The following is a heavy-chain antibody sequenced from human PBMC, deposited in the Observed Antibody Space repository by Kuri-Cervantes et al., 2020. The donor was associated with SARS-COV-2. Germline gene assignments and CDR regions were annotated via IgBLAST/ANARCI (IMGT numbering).Heavy chain of an antibody. CDR3: ARGDGRWLATKQDY. CDR2: IWHDEGSNK. V-gene: IGHV3-33*01. J-gene: IGHJ4*02. D-gene: IGHD6-19*01. Sequence: GESLKISCAVSGFTLRNYGMHWVRQAPGKGLEWVAVIWHDEGSNKYYTESVKGRFSISRDNSNNMLYLQMNSLGAEDTAVYYCARGDGRWLATKQDYWGQGTLVTVSS. CDR1: GFTLRNYG.